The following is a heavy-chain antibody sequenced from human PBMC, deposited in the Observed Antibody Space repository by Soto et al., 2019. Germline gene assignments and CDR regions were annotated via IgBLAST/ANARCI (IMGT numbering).Heavy chain of an antibody. J-gene: IGHJ6*02. Sequence: QVQLVESGGGVVQPGRSLRLSCAASGFTFSSYGMHWVRQAPGKGLEWVAVISYDGSNKYYADSVKGRFTISRDNSKNTLYLQMNSLRAEDTAVYYCAKDNPYYYVSSGWRSGGMDVWGQGTTVTVSS. CDR2: ISYDGSNK. D-gene: IGHD3-22*01. CDR3: AKDNPYYYVSSGWRSGGMDV. CDR1: GFTFSSYG. V-gene: IGHV3-30*18.